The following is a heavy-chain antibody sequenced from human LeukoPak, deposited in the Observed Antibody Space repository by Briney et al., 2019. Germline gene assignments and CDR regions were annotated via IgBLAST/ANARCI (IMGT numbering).Heavy chain of an antibody. CDR2: IYSGGSS. J-gene: IGHJ1*01. D-gene: IGHD6-19*01. CDR3: ARAPSAQWYFQH. Sequence: PGGSLRLSCAASGFSVSSNYMSWIRQAPGKGLEWVSVIYSGGSSYYGDSMKGRFTISRDNSKNTLYLQMNSLRAEDTAVYYCARAPSAQWYFQHWGQGTLVIVSS. V-gene: IGHV3-53*01. CDR1: GFSVSSNY.